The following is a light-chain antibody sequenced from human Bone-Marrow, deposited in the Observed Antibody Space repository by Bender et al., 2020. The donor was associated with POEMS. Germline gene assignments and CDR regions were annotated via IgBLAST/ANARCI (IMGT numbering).Light chain of an antibody. CDR3: SSYTSSRTYV. J-gene: IGLJ1*01. V-gene: IGLV2-14*03. CDR2: DVS. Sequence: QSVLTQPPSVSGAPGQRVTISCTGTSSDVGGYNYVSWYQQHPGKVPKLMIYDVSNRPSGVSNRFSGSKSGNTASLTISGLQAEDEADYYCSSYTSSRTYVFGTGTKVTVL. CDR1: SSDVGGYNY.